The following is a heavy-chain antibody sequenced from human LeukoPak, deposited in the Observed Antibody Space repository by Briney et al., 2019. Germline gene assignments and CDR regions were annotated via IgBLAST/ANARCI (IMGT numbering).Heavy chain of an antibody. CDR2: IKQDGSEE. J-gene: IGHJ3*02. V-gene: IGHV3-7*05. CDR1: GFTFSSYC. CDR3: ATRIYDILTGPPDAFDI. D-gene: IGHD3-9*01. Sequence: PGGSLRLSCAASGFTFSSYCMSWVRQAPGKGLEWVANIKQDGSEEYYVDSVKGRFTISRDNAKNSLYLQMNSLRAEDTAVYYCATRIYDILTGPPDAFDIWGQGTMVTVSS.